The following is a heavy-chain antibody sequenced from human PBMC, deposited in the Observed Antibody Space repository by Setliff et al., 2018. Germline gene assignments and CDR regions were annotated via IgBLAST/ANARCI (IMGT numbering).Heavy chain of an antibody. CDR3: ARILGYCSGGSCYVPY. CDR1: GGSISSSSYY. Sequence: SETLSLTCTVSGGSISSSSYYWGWIRQPPGKGLEWIGSIYYSGSTYYNPSLKSRVTISVDTSKNQFSLKLSSVTTADTAVYYCARILGYCSGGSCYVPYWGQGTLVTVSS. D-gene: IGHD2-15*01. CDR2: IYYSGST. V-gene: IGHV4-39*01. J-gene: IGHJ4*02.